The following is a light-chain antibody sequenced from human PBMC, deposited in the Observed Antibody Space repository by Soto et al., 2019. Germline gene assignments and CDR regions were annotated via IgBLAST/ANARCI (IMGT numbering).Light chain of an antibody. CDR3: CSYAGSNTYV. CDR1: SSDVENYNL. CDR2: EVN. J-gene: IGLJ1*01. V-gene: IGLV2-23*02. Sequence: QSVLTQPASVSGSPGQSITIFCTGTSSDVENYNLVSWYQHHPGEAPQLIVYEVNKRPSGVSNRFSGSKSGNTASLTISGLQAEDEAAYYCCSYAGSNTYVFGTGTKVTVL.